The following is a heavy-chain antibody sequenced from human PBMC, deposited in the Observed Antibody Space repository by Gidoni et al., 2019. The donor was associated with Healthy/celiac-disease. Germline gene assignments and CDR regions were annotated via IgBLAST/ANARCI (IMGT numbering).Heavy chain of an antibody. CDR2: ISSSSSYI. CDR3: ARDRCSGGSCYTGFWFDP. D-gene: IGHD2-15*01. V-gene: IGHV3-21*01. Sequence: EVQLVESGGGLVKPGGSLRLSCAASGFTFSRYSLNWVRQAPGKGLEWVSSISSSSSYIYYADSVKGRFTISRDNAKNSLYLQMNSLRAEDTAVYYCARDRCSGGSCYTGFWFDPWGQGTLVTVSS. CDR1: GFTFSRYS. J-gene: IGHJ5*02.